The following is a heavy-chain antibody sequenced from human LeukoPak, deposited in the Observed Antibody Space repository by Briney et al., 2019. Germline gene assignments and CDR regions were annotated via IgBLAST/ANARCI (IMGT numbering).Heavy chain of an antibody. Sequence: TASETLSLTCTVSGGSISNYYWSWIRQPPGKGLELIGYIYYTGSTTYNPSLKSRATISVDTSKNQFSLKLSSVTAADTAVYYCARYCSTTTCYSPWFDPWGQGTLVTVSS. V-gene: IGHV4-59*08. CDR3: ARYCSTTTCYSPWFDP. CDR1: GGSISNYY. J-gene: IGHJ5*02. CDR2: IYYTGST. D-gene: IGHD2-2*01.